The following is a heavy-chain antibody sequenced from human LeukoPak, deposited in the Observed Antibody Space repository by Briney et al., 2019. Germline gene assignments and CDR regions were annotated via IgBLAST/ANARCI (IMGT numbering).Heavy chain of an antibody. CDR3: ARWYDGDSGAFDI. Sequence: PSQTLSLTCTVSGGSISSGGYYWSWIRQHPGKGLEWIGYIYYSGSTYYNPSLKGRVTISVDTSKNQFSLKLSSVTAADTAVYYCARWYDGDSGAFDIWGQGTMVTVSS. D-gene: IGHD4-17*01. V-gene: IGHV4-31*03. CDR2: IYYSGST. CDR1: GGSISSGGYY. J-gene: IGHJ3*02.